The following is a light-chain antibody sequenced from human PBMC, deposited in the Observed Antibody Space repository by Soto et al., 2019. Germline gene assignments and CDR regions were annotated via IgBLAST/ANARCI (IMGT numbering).Light chain of an antibody. CDR1: QRISSY. CDR2: SAS. V-gene: IGKV1-39*01. J-gene: IGKJ4*01. CDR3: QQRYAMPLT. Sequence: IQMTQSPSSLSAFVGDSVTITCRASQRISSYLNWYQQKPGKAPKLLIYSASNLQTGVPSRFSGSGSGTDFTLSISSLQLEDLATYFCQQRYAMPLTFGGGTKVEIK.